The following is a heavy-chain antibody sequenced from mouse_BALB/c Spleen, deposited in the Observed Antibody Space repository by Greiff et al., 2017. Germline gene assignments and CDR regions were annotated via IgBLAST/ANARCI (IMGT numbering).Heavy chain of an antibody. CDR2: IDPENGDT. CDR3: NALYYGSSPWFAY. Sequence: EVQLVESGAELVRSGASVKLSCTASGFNIKDYYMHWVKQRPEQGLEWIGWIDPENGDTEYAPKFQGKATMTADTSSNTAYLQLSSLTSEDTAVYYCNALYYGSSPWFAYWGQGTLVTVSA. J-gene: IGHJ3*01. V-gene: IGHV14-4*02. D-gene: IGHD1-1*01. CDR1: GFNIKDYY.